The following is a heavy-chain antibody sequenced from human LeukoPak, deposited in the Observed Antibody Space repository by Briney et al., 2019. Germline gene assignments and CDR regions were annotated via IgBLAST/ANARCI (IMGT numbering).Heavy chain of an antibody. V-gene: IGHV4-59*01. CDR3: ARASEGIGYFDT. CDR1: GASFSNDY. Sequence: SETLSLTCSLSGASFSNDYWSWVRQPPGKGLEWIGYIYHNGRTNYNPSLKSRIAMSIDTSQNQFSLKLTSVTAADTAVYYCARASEGIGYFDTWGRGSLVTVSS. D-gene: IGHD3-16*01. J-gene: IGHJ4*02. CDR2: IYHNGRT.